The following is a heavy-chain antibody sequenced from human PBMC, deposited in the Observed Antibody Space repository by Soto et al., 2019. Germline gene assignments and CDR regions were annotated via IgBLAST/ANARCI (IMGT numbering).Heavy chain of an antibody. Sequence: GSLRLSCAASGFVFSSYAMSWVRQAPGKGLEWVSAISGSGTTAYYADSVKGRFIFSRDNPKNTMYLQMNSLRSDDTAVYYCARGVGASYYFDYWGQGTLVTVSS. CDR3: ARGVGASYYFDY. J-gene: IGHJ4*02. V-gene: IGHV3-23*01. CDR2: ISGSGTTA. CDR1: GFVFSSYA. D-gene: IGHD1-26*01.